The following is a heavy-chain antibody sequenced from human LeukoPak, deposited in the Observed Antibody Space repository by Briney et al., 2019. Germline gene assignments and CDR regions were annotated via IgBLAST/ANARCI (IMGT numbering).Heavy chain of an antibody. CDR1: GFTFSSYE. Sequence: GGSLRLSCTASGFTFSSYEMNWVRQAPGKGLEWVSLTYSDGSTSYTESVKGRFTISRDNSKNTLSLQLNSLRAEDTAVYYCARDGGSSTKEPTGGYYYYGMDVWGQGTTVTVSS. J-gene: IGHJ6*02. D-gene: IGHD1-1*01. CDR2: TYSDGST. CDR3: ARDGGSSTKEPTGGYYYYGMDV. V-gene: IGHV3-53*01.